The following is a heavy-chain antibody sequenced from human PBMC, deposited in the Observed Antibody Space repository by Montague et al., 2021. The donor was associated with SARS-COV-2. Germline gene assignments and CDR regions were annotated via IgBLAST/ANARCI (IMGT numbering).Heavy chain of an antibody. CDR2: IHHSGST. CDR3: ARGDYGDYRDAFDN. CDR1: GGSITSTNW. J-gene: IGHJ3*02. Sequence: SETLSLTCAVSGGSITSTNWWSWVRQPPGKGLEWIGEIHHSGSTNSSPSLKSRVTMSIDKSSNQFSLNLNSVTAADTAVYYCARGDYGDYRDAFDNWGQGTVVTVSS. D-gene: IGHD4-17*01. V-gene: IGHV4-4*02.